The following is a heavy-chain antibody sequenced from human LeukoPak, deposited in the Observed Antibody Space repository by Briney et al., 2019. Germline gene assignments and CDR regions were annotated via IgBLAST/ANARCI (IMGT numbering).Heavy chain of an antibody. D-gene: IGHD6-19*01. V-gene: IGHV4-59*08. Sequence: SETLSLTCTVSGGSISSYYWSWIRQPPGKGLEWIGYIYYSGSTNYNPPLKSRVTISVDTSKNQFSLKLSSVTAADTAVYYCARSGTAVAAPSFDYWGQGTLVTVSS. CDR3: ARSGTAVAAPSFDY. CDR1: GGSISSYY. J-gene: IGHJ4*02. CDR2: IYYSGST.